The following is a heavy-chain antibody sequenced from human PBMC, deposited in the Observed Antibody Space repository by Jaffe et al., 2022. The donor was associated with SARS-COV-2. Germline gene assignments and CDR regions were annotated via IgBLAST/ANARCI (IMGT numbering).Heavy chain of an antibody. J-gene: IGHJ4*02. CDR3: ARSPRHDNNGAPTD. D-gene: IGHD1-1*01. CDR2: IYYSGNT. Sequence: QLQLQESGPGLVTPSETLSLTCTVSGGSISSVSYYWGWIRQPPGKGLEWIGSIYYSGNTYYNPSLESRVTISVDTSKSHFSLNLNSVTAADTAVYYCARSPRHDNNGAPTDWGQGTLVTVSS. V-gene: IGHV4-39*02. CDR1: GGSISSVSYY.